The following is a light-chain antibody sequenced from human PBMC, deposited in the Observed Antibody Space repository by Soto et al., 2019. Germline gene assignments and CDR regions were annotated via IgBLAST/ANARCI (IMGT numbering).Light chain of an antibody. CDR1: QSVSSN. J-gene: IGKJ5*01. CDR2: GAS. Sequence: EIVMTQSPATLSVSQGERATLSCRASQSVSSNLAWYQQKPGQAPRLLIYGASTRATGIPARFSGSGSGTDFTLTISRLEPEDFAVYYCQQYGSSPTITFGQGTRLEIK. V-gene: IGKV3-15*01. CDR3: QQYGSSPTIT.